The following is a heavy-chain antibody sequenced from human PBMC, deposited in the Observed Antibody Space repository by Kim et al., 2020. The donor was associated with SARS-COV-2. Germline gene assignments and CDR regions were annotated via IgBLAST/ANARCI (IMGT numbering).Heavy chain of an antibody. J-gene: IGHJ4*02. V-gene: IGHV3-30*18. CDR3: AKDRDTAVIGYFDY. CDR1: GFTFSNYG. Sequence: GGSLRLSCAASGFTFSNYGMHWVRQAPGKGLEWVAIISYDGSDKYYVDSVKGRFTISRDNSKNTLFLQMNSLRVEDTAVYYCAKDRDTAVIGYFDYWGQG. CDR2: ISYDGSDK. D-gene: IGHD5-18*01.